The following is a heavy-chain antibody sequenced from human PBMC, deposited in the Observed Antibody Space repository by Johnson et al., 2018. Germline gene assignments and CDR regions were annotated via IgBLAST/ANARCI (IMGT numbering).Heavy chain of an antibody. Sequence: VQLVESGGGVVQPGRSXRLSCAVSGFTFSTYAIHWVRQTPGKGLEWVAVISYDGSNKNYADSVKGRFTISRDNSKNTLYLQMSSLRVEDKAVYYCATAGGLSGVHMWGQGTMVTVSS. D-gene: IGHD2-8*01. CDR1: GFTFSTYA. J-gene: IGHJ3*02. CDR3: ATAGGLSGVHM. V-gene: IGHV3-30-3*01. CDR2: ISYDGSNK.